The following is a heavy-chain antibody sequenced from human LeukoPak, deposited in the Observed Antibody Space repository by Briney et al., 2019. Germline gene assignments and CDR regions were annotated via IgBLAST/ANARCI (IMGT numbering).Heavy chain of an antibody. V-gene: IGHV4-34*01. CDR2: IKHSGST. Sequence: AETLSLTCAVYGGSFNGYYWSWIRQPPGKGLEWIGEIKHSGSTNYNPSLKSRVTISVDTSKNQFSLKLSSVTAADTAVYYCARGRSTMVRGVFSYYYYYGMDVWGQGTTVTVSS. D-gene: IGHD3-10*01. CDR1: GGSFNGYY. CDR3: ARGRSTMVRGVFSYYYYYGMDV. J-gene: IGHJ6*02.